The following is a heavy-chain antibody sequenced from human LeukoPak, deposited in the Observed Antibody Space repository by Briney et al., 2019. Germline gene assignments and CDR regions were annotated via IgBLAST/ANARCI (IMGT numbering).Heavy chain of an antibody. CDR2: ISYDGSNK. CDR1: GFTFSSYG. Sequence: GGSLRLSCAASGFTFSSYGMHWVRQAPGKGLEWVAVISYDGSNKYYADSVKGRFTISRDNSKNTLYLQMNSLRAEDTAVYYCAKDQLDIVVVPAAMWGQGTLVTVSS. CDR3: AKDQLDIVVVPAAM. J-gene: IGHJ4*02. V-gene: IGHV3-30*18. D-gene: IGHD2-2*01.